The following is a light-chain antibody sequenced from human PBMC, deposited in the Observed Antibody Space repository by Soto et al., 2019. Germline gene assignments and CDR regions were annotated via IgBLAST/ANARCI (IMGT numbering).Light chain of an antibody. V-gene: IGLV1-51*01. CDR2: DNN. J-gene: IGLJ3*02. Sequence: QAVLTQPPSVSAAPGQKVTISCSGSSSNIGINYVSWYQQLPGTAPRLLICDNNKRPSGIPDRFSGSKSGTSAALGITGLQTGDEAGYYCATWDNSLSEWVFGGGTQLTVL. CDR3: ATWDNSLSEWV. CDR1: SSNIGINY.